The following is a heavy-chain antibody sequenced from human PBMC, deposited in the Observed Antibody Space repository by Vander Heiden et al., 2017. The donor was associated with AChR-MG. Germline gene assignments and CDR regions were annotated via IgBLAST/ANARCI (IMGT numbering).Heavy chain of an antibody. CDR1: GFTFSRHG. CDR3: AKGGKIRFGEWLLPHALGY. J-gene: IGHJ4*02. Sequence: QVQLVESGGGVVQPGRSLRLSCAASGFTFSRHGMHWVRQAPGKGLEWVAVISYDGSNKYYADSVKGRVTISRDNSKNTLYLQMNSLRAEDTAVYYCAKGGKIRFGEWLLPHALGYWGQGTLVTVSS. CDR2: ISYDGSNK. V-gene: IGHV3-30*18. D-gene: IGHD3-3*01.